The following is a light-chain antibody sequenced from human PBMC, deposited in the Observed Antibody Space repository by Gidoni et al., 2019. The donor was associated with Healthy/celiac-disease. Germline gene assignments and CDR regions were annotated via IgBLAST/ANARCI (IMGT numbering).Light chain of an antibody. CDR2: WAS. V-gene: IGKV4-1*01. CDR1: QSVLYSSNNKNY. Sequence: DIVMTQSPDSLAVSLGERATINCKSSQSVLYSSNNKNYLAWYQQKPGQPPKLLIYWASTRESGVPDRFSGSGSGTDFTLTISSLQAEDVAVYYCQQYYSTFSITFGQXTRLEIK. CDR3: QQYYSTFSIT. J-gene: IGKJ5*01.